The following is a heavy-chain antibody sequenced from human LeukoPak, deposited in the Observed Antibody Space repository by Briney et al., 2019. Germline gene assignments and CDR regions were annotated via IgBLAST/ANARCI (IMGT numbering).Heavy chain of an antibody. CDR1: GFTFSSYA. V-gene: IGHV3-21*01. Sequence: PGGSLRLSCAASGFTFSSYAMSWVRQAPGKGLEWVSSISSRSSYIYYADSVKGRFTISRDNAKNSLYLQMNSLRAEDTAVYYCAGAAAGYYYYYGMDVWGQGTTVTVSS. CDR2: ISSRSSYI. CDR3: AGAAAGYYYYYGMDV. J-gene: IGHJ6*02. D-gene: IGHD6-13*01.